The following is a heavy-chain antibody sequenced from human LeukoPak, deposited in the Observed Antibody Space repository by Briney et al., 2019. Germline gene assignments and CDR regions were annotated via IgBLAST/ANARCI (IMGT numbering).Heavy chain of an antibody. Sequence: GGSLRLSCAASGFTLSSYAMHWVRQAPGKGLEWVAVISYDGSNKYYADSVKGRFTISRDNSKNTLDLQMNSLRAEDTAVYYCARDLEGEYWFDPWGQGTLVTVSS. J-gene: IGHJ5*02. CDR1: GFTLSSYA. CDR2: ISYDGSNK. CDR3: ARDLEGEYWFDP. V-gene: IGHV3-30-3*01. D-gene: IGHD1-26*01.